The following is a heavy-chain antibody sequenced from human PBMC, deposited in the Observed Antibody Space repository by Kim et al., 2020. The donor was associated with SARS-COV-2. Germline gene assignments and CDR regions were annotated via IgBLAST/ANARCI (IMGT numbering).Heavy chain of an antibody. CDR2: IKQDGSEK. CDR1: GFTFSSYW. J-gene: IGHJ6*02. Sequence: GGSLRLSCAASGFTFSSYWMSWVRQAPGKGLEWVANIKQDGSEKYYVDSVKGRFTISRDNAKNSLYLQMNSLRAEDTAVYYCARDGVGDTNHYYYGMDVWGQGTTVTVSS. D-gene: IGHD1-26*01. CDR3: ARDGVGDTNHYYYGMDV. V-gene: IGHV3-7*01.